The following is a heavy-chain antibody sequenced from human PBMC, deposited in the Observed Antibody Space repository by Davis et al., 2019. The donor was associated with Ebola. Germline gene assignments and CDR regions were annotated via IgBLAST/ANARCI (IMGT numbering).Heavy chain of an antibody. CDR3: AKTRGDFWSGYNEAIFDY. CDR2: ISYDGSNK. CDR1: GFTFSSYA. V-gene: IGHV3-30-3*02. Sequence: GESLKISCAASGFTFSSYAMHWVRQAPGKGLEWVAVISYDGSNKYYADSVKGRFTISRDNSKNTLYLQMNSLRAEDTAVYYCAKTRGDFWSGYNEAIFDYWGQGTLVTVSS. J-gene: IGHJ4*02. D-gene: IGHD3-3*01.